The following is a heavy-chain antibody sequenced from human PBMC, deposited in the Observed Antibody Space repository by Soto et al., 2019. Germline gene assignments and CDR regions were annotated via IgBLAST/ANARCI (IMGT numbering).Heavy chain of an antibody. D-gene: IGHD2-2*03. J-gene: IGHJ1*01. V-gene: IGHV1-18*01. Sequence: QVQVVQSGTELKKPGASVKVSCKDSGYTSTDNGFNWVRQAPGQGLEWMGWISAHNGNTNYAQKFQGRVTMTTDPSTSTAYMELRSLRSDDTAVYYCARDAPGYCSRTSCYGVFQYWGQGTLVTVSS. CDR3: ARDAPGYCSRTSCYGVFQY. CDR1: GYTSTDNG. CDR2: ISAHNGNT.